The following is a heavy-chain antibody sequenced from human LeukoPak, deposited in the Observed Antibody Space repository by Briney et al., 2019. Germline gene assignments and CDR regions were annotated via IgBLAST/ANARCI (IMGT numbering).Heavy chain of an antibody. CDR3: ARGAPVLRAAAADFDY. D-gene: IGHD6-13*01. V-gene: IGHV1-69*04. Sequence: ASVKVSCKASGYTFTGYYMHWVRQAPGQGLEWMGRIIPILGIANYAQKFQGRVTITADKSTSTAYMELSSLRSEDTAVYYCARGAPVLRAAAADFDYWGQGTLVTVSS. J-gene: IGHJ4*02. CDR2: IIPILGIA. CDR1: GYTFTGYY.